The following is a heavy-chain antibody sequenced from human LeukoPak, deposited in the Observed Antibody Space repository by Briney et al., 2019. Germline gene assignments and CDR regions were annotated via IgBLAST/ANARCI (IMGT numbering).Heavy chain of an antibody. CDR2: IYYSGST. J-gene: IGHJ5*02. V-gene: IGHV4-31*03. CDR3: ARANSGSYDNWFDP. Sequence: SETLSLTFTVSGGSISSGGYYWSWIRQHPGKGLEWIGYIYYSGSTYYNPSLKSRVTISVDTSKNQFSLKLSSVTAADTAVYYCARANSGSYDNWFDPWGQGTLVTVSS. D-gene: IGHD3-10*01. CDR1: GGSISSGGYY.